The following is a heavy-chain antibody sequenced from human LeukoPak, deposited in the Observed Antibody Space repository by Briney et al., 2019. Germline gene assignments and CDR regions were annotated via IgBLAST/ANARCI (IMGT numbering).Heavy chain of an antibody. CDR1: GYTLTELS. CDR3: ATRSWIQLTWDV. Sequence: ASVKVSCKVSGYTLTELSMHWVRQAPGKGLEWMGGFDPEDGETIYAQKFQGRVTMTEDTSTDTAYMELNSLRAEDTAVYYCATRSWIQLTWDVWGQGTLVTVSS. V-gene: IGHV1-24*01. J-gene: IGHJ4*02. CDR2: FDPEDGET. D-gene: IGHD5-18*01.